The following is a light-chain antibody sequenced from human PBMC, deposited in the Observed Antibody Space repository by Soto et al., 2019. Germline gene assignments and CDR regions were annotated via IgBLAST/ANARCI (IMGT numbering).Light chain of an antibody. CDR3: QQANYWPLT. CDR1: QSVSSN. V-gene: IGKV3-15*01. CDR2: GAS. J-gene: IGKJ5*01. Sequence: EILITPSPSTLSVSPGERATLSCRASQSVSSNLAWYQQKPGQAPRLLIYGASSRATGIPGRCSGSGSGTEFTLTISSLQSEDFVVYCCQQANYWPLTFGQGTRLEIK.